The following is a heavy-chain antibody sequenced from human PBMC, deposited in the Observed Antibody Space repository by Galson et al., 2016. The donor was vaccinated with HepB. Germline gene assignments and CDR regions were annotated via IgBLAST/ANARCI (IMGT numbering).Heavy chain of an antibody. J-gene: IGHJ5*02. CDR1: GGSISSYF. D-gene: IGHD2-2*01. V-gene: IGHV4-59*01. Sequence: SETLYLTCTVSGGSISSYFWNWVRQPPGKGLEYIGYVYYTGSTNYNPSLKGRVTMSVDSSKNQFSLNLRSVTAADTAVYYCARSPPGLYPLVSSAMNNYFDPWGPGTLVTVSS. CDR2: VYYTGST. CDR3: ARSPPGLYPLVSSAMNNYFDP.